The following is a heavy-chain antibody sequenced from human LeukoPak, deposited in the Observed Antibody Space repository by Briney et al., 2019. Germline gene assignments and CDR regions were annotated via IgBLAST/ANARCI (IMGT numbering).Heavy chain of an antibody. J-gene: IGHJ4*02. CDR2: ISSSSSYI. Sequence: GGSLRLSCAASGFTFSLYDMFWVRQGTGKGLEWVSSISSSSSYIYYADSVKGRFTISRDNAKNSLYLQMNSLRAEDTAVYYCARVGLRYFDYWGQGTLVTVSS. D-gene: IGHD3-9*01. CDR3: ARVGLRYFDY. V-gene: IGHV3-21*01. CDR1: GFTFSLYD.